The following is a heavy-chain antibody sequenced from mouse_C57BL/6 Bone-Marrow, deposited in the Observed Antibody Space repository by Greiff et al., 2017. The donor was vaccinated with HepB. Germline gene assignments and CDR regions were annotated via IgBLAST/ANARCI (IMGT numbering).Heavy chain of an antibody. CDR1: GYTFTSYW. CDR3: ARDLKGYGSSYGDYAMDY. Sequence: QVQLQQPGAELVMPGASVKLSCKASGYTFTSYWMHWVKQRPGQGLEWIGEIDPSDSYTNYNQKFKGKSTLTVDKSSSTAYMQLSSLISEDSAVYYCARDLKGYGSSYGDYAMDYWGQGTSVTVSS. J-gene: IGHJ4*01. D-gene: IGHD1-1*01. CDR2: IDPSDSYT. V-gene: IGHV1-69*01.